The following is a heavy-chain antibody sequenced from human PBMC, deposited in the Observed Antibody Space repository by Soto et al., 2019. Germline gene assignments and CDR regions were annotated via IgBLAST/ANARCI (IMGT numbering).Heavy chain of an antibody. CDR1: GFTVSSNY. CDR2: IYSGGST. J-gene: IGHJ1*01. Sequence: PGGSLRLSCAASGFTVSSNYMSWVRQAPGKGLEWVSVIYSGGSTYYADSVKGRFTISRDNSKNTLYLQMNSLRAEDTAVYYCARDTNYCDSSGSLIEYFLLWGQGTLVSVFS. D-gene: IGHD3-22*01. CDR3: ARDTNYCDSSGSLIEYFLL. V-gene: IGHV3-53*01.